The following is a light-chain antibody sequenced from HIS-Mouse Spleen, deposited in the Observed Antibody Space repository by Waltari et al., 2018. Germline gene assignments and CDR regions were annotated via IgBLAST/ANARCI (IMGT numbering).Light chain of an antibody. CDR2: EGS. J-gene: IGLJ2*01. V-gene: IGLV2-23*03. CDR1: RSDVGSYNH. Sequence: QSALTQPASASGSPGQSITISCTGTRSDVGSYNHFSWYQPHPGKAPNLLIYEGSKRPLGVSNRFSGSKSGNTASLTISGLQAEDEADYYCCSYAGISTFYVVFGGGTKLTVL. CDR3: CSYAGISTFYVV.